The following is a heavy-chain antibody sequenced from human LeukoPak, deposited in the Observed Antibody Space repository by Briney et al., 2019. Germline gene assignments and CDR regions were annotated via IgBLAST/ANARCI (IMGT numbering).Heavy chain of an antibody. CDR2: INHSGST. Sequence: PSETLSLTCAVYGGSFSGYYWSWIRQPPGKGLAWIGEINHSGSTNYNPSLKSRVTISVDTSKNQFSLKLSSVTAADTAVYYCARGYGEYSGYDYVYYFDYWGQGTLVTVSS. J-gene: IGHJ4*02. CDR1: GGSFSGYY. V-gene: IGHV4-34*01. D-gene: IGHD5-12*01. CDR3: ARGYGEYSGYDYVYYFDY.